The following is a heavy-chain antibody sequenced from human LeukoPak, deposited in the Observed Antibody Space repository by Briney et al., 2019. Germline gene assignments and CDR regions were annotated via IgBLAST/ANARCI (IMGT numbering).Heavy chain of an antibody. V-gene: IGHV1-69*01. J-gene: IGHJ4*02. CDR3: ARDLVGYCSSTSCPGAY. D-gene: IGHD2-2*01. CDR2: IIPTFGTA. Sequence: ASVKVSCKASGGTFSSYAICWVRQAPGQGLEWMGGIIPTFGTANYAQKFQGRVTITADESTSTAYMELSSLRSEDTAVYYCARDLVGYCSSTSCPGAYWGQGTLVTVSS. CDR1: GGTFSSYA.